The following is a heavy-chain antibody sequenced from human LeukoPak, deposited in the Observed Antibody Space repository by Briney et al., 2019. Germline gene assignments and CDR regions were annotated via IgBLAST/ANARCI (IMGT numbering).Heavy chain of an antibody. CDR1: GFSFSSNW. V-gene: IGHV3-7*01. CDR3: AKSDHFDS. CDR2: IKRDGSQK. Sequence: PGGSLRLSCAAPGFSFSSNWMGWVRQAPGKGLEWVAHIKRDGSQKYYLDSVKGRFTISRDNAKNSLYLRMNSLRVEDTAVYYCAKSDHFDSWGQGTLVTVSS. J-gene: IGHJ4*02.